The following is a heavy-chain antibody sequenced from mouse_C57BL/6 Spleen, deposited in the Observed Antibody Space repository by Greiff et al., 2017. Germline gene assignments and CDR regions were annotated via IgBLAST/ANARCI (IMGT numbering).Heavy chain of an antibody. D-gene: IGHD1-1*01. V-gene: IGHV1-69*01. CDR1: GYTFTSYW. CDR2: LDPSDSYT. CDR3: ARGGGTTVVVPFDY. J-gene: IGHJ2*01. Sequence: VQLQQPGAELVMPGASVKLSCKASGYTFTSYWMHWVKQRPGQGLEWIGELDPSDSYTNYNQKFKGKSTLTVDKSSSTAYMQLSSLTSEDSAVYYCARGGGTTVVVPFDYWGQGTTLTVSS.